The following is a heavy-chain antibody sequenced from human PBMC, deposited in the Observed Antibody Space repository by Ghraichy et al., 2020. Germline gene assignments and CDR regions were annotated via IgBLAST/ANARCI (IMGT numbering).Heavy chain of an antibody. Sequence: SETLSLTCGVSGGSISGYFWNWIRQSPGKGLEWIADINYSGRTSYNPSLRSRVTISVDTSKSQFSLTLTSATAADTAVYYCARSQYRLQYPFAFWGQGTFVSVSS. CDR1: GGSISGYF. V-gene: IGHV4-34*01. CDR2: INYSGRT. D-gene: IGHD2-2*01. J-gene: IGHJ4*02. CDR3: ARSQYRLQYPFAF.